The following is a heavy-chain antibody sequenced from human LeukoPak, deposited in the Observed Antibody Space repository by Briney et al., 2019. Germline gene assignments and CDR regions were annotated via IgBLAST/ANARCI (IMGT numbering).Heavy chain of an antibody. Sequence: PGGSLRLSCAASGFTVSTNCMTWVRQAPGKGLEWVSTNSGGTTYYADSVMGRFTISRHNSRNTLYFQMNSLRAEDTAVYYCARVDTVMAYYFDLWGQGTLVTVSS. CDR3: ARVDTVMAYYFDL. V-gene: IGHV3-53*04. CDR1: GFTVSTNC. CDR2: NSGGTT. D-gene: IGHD5-18*01. J-gene: IGHJ4*02.